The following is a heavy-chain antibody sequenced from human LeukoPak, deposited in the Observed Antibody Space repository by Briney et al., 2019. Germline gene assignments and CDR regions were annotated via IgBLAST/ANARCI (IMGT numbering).Heavy chain of an antibody. CDR3: ARDTSGSYVTTYFDY. V-gene: IGHV3-21*01. CDR1: GITFSSAS. CDR2: IDSTSAYM. D-gene: IGHD3-10*01. J-gene: IGHJ4*02. Sequence: GGSLRLSCSASGITFSSASMNWVRQAPGKGLEWVSYIDSTSAYMIYADSVKGRFSISRDNAKNALYLQMNSLRAEDTAVYYCARDTSGSYVTTYFDYWGQGTPVTVSS.